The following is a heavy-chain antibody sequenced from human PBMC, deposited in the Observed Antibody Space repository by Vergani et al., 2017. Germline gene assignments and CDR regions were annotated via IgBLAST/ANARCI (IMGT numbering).Heavy chain of an antibody. CDR3: ASSPDVFXITSCYLSTYYYYYGMDV. CDR2: IYYSGST. Sequence: QPQLQESGPGLVKPSETLSLTCTVSGGSISSSSYYWGWIRQPPGKGLEWIGSIYYSGSTYYTPSLKSRVTISVDTSKNQFSLELSSVTAADTAVYYCASSPDVFXITSCYLSTYYYYYGMDVWGQGTTVTVSS. CDR1: GGSISSSSYY. V-gene: IGHV4-39*07. D-gene: IGHD2-2*01. J-gene: IGHJ6*02.